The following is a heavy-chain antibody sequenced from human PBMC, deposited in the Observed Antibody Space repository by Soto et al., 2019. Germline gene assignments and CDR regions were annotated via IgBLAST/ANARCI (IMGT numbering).Heavy chain of an antibody. J-gene: IGHJ4*02. Sequence: SETLSLTCTVSGGSISSSSYYWGWIRQPPGKGLEWVGSIYCSGSTYYNPSLKSLVTISVDTSKTQFSQMLSSVTAADTAVYYCARHRGSGWYEGFDYWGQGTLVTVSS. D-gene: IGHD6-19*01. V-gene: IGHV4-39*01. CDR1: GGSISSSSYY. CDR2: IYCSGST. CDR3: ARHRGSGWYEGFDY.